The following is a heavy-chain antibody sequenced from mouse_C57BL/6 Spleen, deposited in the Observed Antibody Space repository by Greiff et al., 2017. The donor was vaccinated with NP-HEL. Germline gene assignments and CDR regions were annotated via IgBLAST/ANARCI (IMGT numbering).Heavy chain of an antibody. V-gene: IGHV1-62-2*01. CDR2: FYPGSGSI. J-gene: IGHJ1*03. CDR3: ARHEGKGYGYDVGYWYFDV. Sequence: VQLQQSGAELVKPGASVKLSCKASGYTFTEYTIHWVKQRSGQGLEWIGWFYPGSGSIKYNEKFKDKATLTADKSSSTVYMELSRLTSEDSAVYFCARHEGKGYGYDVGYWYFDVWGTGTTVTVSS. CDR1: GYTFTEYT. D-gene: IGHD2-2*01.